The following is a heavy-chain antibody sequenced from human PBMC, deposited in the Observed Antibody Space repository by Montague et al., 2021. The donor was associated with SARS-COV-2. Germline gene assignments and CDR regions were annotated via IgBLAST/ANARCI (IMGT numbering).Heavy chain of an antibody. Sequence: SLRLSCAASGFTFSSYAMSWVRQAPGKGPEWVSTITGSGGSTYYADSVKGWFTISRDNSKNTLYLQMNSLRAEDTAVYYCAKGGVWERRGLTTFDYWGQGTLVTVSS. CDR3: AKGGVWERRGLTTFDY. CDR2: ITGSGGST. D-gene: IGHD1-26*01. J-gene: IGHJ4*02. CDR1: GFTFSSYA. V-gene: IGHV3-23*01.